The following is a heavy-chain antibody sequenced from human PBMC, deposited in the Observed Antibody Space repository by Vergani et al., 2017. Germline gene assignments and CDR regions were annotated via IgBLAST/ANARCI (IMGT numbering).Heavy chain of an antibody. CDR2: IWYDGSNK. D-gene: IGHD2-2*01. Sequence: QVQLVESGGGVVQPGRSLRLSCAASGFTFSSYGMHWVRQAPGKGLEWVAVIWYDGSNKYYADSVKGRFTISRDNSKNTLYLQMNSLRAEDTAVYYCSRVCLRYCSSTSFYWGWFDPWGQGTLVTVSS. CDR3: SRVCLRYCSSTSFYWGWFDP. V-gene: IGHV3-33*01. J-gene: IGHJ5*02. CDR1: GFTFSSYG.